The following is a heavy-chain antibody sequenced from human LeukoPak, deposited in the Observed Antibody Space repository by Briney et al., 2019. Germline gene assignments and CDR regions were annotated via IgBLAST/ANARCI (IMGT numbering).Heavy chain of an antibody. Sequence: NPGASLKISCKGSGYSFTSYWIGWVRQMPGKGLEWMGIIYPGDSDTRYSPSFQGQVTISADKSISSAYLQWSSLKASDTAMYYCASPKRLPGAFDIWGQGTMVTVSS. CDR1: GYSFTSYW. D-gene: IGHD2-15*01. J-gene: IGHJ3*02. V-gene: IGHV5-51*01. CDR3: ASPKRLPGAFDI. CDR2: IYPGDSDT.